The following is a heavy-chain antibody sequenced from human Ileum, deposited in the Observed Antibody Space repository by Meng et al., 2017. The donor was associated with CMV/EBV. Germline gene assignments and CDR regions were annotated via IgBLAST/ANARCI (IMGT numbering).Heavy chain of an antibody. Sequence: TFSVGSIATTSDYWGWICQPPGKVLEWIGSIFYTGSTFYDPSLESRVTISVDTSKNQLSLKLTSVTAADTAVYYCARDPRFSDSPFDHWGQGALVTVSS. V-gene: IGHV4-39*07. D-gene: IGHD2-21*01. J-gene: IGHJ4*02. CDR1: VGSIATTSDY. CDR2: IFYTGST. CDR3: ARDPRFSDSPFDH.